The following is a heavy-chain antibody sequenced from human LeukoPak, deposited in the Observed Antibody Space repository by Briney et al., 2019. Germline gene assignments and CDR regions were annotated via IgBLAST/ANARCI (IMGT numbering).Heavy chain of an antibody. CDR1: GYTLTELS. V-gene: IGHV1-24*01. Sequence: GASVKVSCKVSGYTLTELSMHWVRQAPGKGLEWMGGFDPEDGETIYAQKFQGRVTMTEDTSTDTAYMELSSLRSEDTAVYYCATHATSLGKAIDYGDPIYYYYGMDVWGQGATVTVSS. CDR3: ATHATSLGKAIDYGDPIYYYYGMDV. J-gene: IGHJ6*02. CDR2: FDPEDGET. D-gene: IGHD4-17*01.